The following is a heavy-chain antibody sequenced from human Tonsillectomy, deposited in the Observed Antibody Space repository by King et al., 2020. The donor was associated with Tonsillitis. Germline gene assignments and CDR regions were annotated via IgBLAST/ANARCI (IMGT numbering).Heavy chain of an antibody. J-gene: IGHJ4*02. CDR1: GFTFSSYA. V-gene: IGHV3-23*04. CDR2: ISGSGGST. CDR3: AKARGHDSVSLHDY. Sequence: VQLVESGGGLVQPGGSLRLSCAASGFTFSSYAMSWVRQAPGKGLEWVSVISGSGGSTHYADSVKGRFTTSRDNSKNTVYLQMNSLRAEDTAVDYCAKARGHDSVSLHDYWGQGTLVTVSS. D-gene: IGHD3-10*01.